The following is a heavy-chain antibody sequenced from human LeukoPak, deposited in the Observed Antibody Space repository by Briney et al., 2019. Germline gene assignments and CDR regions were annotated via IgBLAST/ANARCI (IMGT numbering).Heavy chain of an antibody. Sequence: ASVKVSCKASGYTFMSHYMHWVRQAPGQGLEWMGIINPSSGYTSYAQKFQGRVTLTRDMSTSTVYMELSSLRSEDTAVYYCERDHSGEWESLSGWWFEPWGQGTLVTVSS. CDR1: GYTFMSHY. J-gene: IGHJ5*02. CDR2: INPSSGYT. D-gene: IGHD1-26*01. V-gene: IGHV1-46*01. CDR3: ERDHSGEWESLSGWWFEP.